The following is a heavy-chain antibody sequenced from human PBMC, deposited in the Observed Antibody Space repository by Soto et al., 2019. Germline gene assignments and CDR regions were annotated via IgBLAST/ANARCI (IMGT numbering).Heavy chain of an antibody. CDR3: ATSYGSGYRAFDY. J-gene: IGHJ4*02. CDR1: GDTFSFYS. CDR2: VNPILSMS. V-gene: IGHV1-69*04. D-gene: IGHD3-10*01. Sequence: QVQLVQSGAEVKRPGSSVKVSCKASGDTFSFYSINWVRQAPGLGLEWMGRVNPILSMSNYAQRFQGRVTXTXDXXTSTAYMELSGLRSEATAMYYCATSYGSGYRAFDYWGQGALVTASS.